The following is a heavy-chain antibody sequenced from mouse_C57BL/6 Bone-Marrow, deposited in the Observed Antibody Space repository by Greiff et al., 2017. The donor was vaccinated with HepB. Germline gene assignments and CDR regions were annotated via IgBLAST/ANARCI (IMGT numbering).Heavy chain of an antibody. CDR2: IDPENGDT. D-gene: IGHD1-1*01. CDR3: TSYYYDSSVYWYFDV. J-gene: IGHJ1*03. CDR1: GFNIKDDY. Sequence: EVQLQQSGAELVRPGASVKLSCTASGFNIKDDYMHWVKQRPEQGLEWIGWIDPENGDTEYASKFQGQATITADTSSNTAYLQLSSLTSEDTAVYYCTSYYYDSSVYWYFDVWGTGTTVTVSS. V-gene: IGHV14-4*01.